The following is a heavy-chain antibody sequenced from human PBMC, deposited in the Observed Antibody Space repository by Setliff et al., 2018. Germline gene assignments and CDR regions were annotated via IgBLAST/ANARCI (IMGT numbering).Heavy chain of an antibody. D-gene: IGHD6-13*01. CDR3: ARDRVLGSTWYELIASDF. J-gene: IGHJ4*02. CDR1: GYTFTTYG. V-gene: IGHV1-18*01. Sequence: ASVKVSCKASGYTFTTYGIIWVRQAPGQGLEWMGWTSAYNDNTNYAQRLQGRVTMTTDTSTSTAYMELRSLRSDDTAVYFCARDRVLGSTWYELIASDFWGQGSLVTVSS. CDR2: TSAYNDNT.